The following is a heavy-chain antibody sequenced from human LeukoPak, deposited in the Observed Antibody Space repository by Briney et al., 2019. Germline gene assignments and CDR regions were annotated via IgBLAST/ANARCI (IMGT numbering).Heavy chain of an antibody. CDR1: GFTFSNAW. CDR3: ARDQYDTWSRRGNFDS. CDR2: IKLDGSEK. D-gene: IGHD3-3*01. J-gene: IGHJ4*02. Sequence: GGSLRLSCAASGFTFSNAWMSWVRQAPGKGLEWVANIKLDGSEKNYVDSVKGRFTISRDNTKNSLYLQMNSLRVEDTAVFYCARDQYDTWSRRGNFDSWGQGTLVIVSS. V-gene: IGHV3-7*03.